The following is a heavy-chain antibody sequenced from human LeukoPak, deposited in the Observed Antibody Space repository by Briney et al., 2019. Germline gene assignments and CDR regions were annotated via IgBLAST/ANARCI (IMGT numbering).Heavy chain of an antibody. CDR3: ARPYYGSGAVNALDV. CDR2: VHSSGST. V-gene: IGHV4-4*07. CDR1: GASITNYY. J-gene: IGHJ3*01. Sequence: SETLSLTCTVSGASITNYYWSWVRQPAGKGLEWLGRVHSSGSTNYNPSLMSRVSMSIDTSKNQFSLKMTSVTAADTAVYYCARPYYGSGAVNALDVWGQGTMVTVSS. D-gene: IGHD3-10*01.